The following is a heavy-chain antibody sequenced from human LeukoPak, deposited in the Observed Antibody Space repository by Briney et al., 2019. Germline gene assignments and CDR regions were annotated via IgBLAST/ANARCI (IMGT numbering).Heavy chain of an antibody. CDR2: IYYSGST. J-gene: IGHJ4*02. V-gene: IGHV4-39*01. D-gene: IGHD3-22*01. CDR1: GASISSSTDY. Sequence: SETLSLTCTVSGASISSSTDYWGRIRQPPGKGLEWIANIYYSGSTYYNPSLKSRVTISVDTSKNQFSLKLSSVTAADTAVYYCARLFYYDSRGYPYYFDYWGQGTLVTVSS. CDR3: ARLFYYDSRGYPYYFDY.